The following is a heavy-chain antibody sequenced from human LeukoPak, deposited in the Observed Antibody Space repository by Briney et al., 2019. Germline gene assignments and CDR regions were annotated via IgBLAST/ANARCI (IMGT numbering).Heavy chain of an antibody. D-gene: IGHD4-23*01. J-gene: IGHJ4*02. V-gene: IGHV4-30-2*01. CDR3: ARGRWLKTHFDY. Sequence: SETLSLTCTISGGSISSISYYWGWIRQPPGKGLEWIGYIYHSGSTYYNPSLKSRVTISVDRSKNQFSLKLSSVTAADTAVYYCARGRWLKTHFDYWGQGTLVTVSS. CDR2: IYHSGST. CDR1: GGSISSISYY.